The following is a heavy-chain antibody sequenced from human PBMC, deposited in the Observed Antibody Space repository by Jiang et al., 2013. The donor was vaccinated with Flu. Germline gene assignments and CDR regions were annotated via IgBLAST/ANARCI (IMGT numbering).Heavy chain of an antibody. CDR3: ARVAVAGMEFDY. V-gene: IGHV4-38-2*01. CDR1: GYSISSGYY. CDR2: IYHSGST. J-gene: IGHJ4*02. Sequence: AVSGYSISSGYYWGWIRQPPGKGLEWIGSIYHSGSTNYNPSLKSRVTISVDKSKNQFSLKLSSVTAADTAVYYCARVAVAGMEFDYWGQGTLVTVSS. D-gene: IGHD6-19*01.